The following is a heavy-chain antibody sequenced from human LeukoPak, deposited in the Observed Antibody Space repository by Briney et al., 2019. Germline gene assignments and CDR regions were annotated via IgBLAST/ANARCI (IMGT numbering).Heavy chain of an antibody. CDR2: IIPILGTA. Sequence: GSSVKVSCKASGGTFSSYAISWVRQAPGQGLEWMGGIIPILGTANYAQKFQGRVTITADKSTSTAYMELSSLRSEDTAVYYCAREDHGSGSYYTFDYWGQGTLVTVSS. CDR1: GGTFSSYA. CDR3: AREDHGSGSYYTFDY. J-gene: IGHJ4*02. V-gene: IGHV1-69*06. D-gene: IGHD3-10*01.